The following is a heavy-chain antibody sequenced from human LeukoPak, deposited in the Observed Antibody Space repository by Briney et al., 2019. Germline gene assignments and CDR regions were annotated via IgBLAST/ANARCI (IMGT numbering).Heavy chain of an antibody. J-gene: IGHJ4*02. Sequence: SVKVSCKASGGTFSSYAISWVRQAPGQGLEWMGRIIPIFGTANYAQKFQGRVTITTDDSTSTAYMELSSLRSEDTAVYYCAREDIVVVVAASHFDYWGQGTLVTVSS. CDR2: IIPIFGTA. CDR3: AREDIVVVVAASHFDY. D-gene: IGHD2-15*01. V-gene: IGHV1-69*05. CDR1: GGTFSSYA.